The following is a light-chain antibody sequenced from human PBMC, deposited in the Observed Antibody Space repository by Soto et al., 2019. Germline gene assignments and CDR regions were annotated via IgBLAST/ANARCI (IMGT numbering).Light chain of an antibody. V-gene: IGLV1-40*01. CDR3: QSYDRTLSARYV. CDR2: GNI. CDR1: SSNIGAGYD. J-gene: IGLJ1*01. Sequence: QSVLTQPPSVSVAPGQRVTISCTGSSSNIGAGYDVHWYQQRPGTAPKLLIFGNINRPSGAPDRFSGSKSGTSASLAITGLQAEDEADYYCQSYDRTLSARYVFGSGTKVTVL.